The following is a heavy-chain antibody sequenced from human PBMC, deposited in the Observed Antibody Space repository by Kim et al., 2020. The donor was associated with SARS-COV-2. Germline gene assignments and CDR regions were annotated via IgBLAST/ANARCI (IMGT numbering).Heavy chain of an antibody. CDR2: K. V-gene: IGHV3-30*01. D-gene: IGHD1-26*01. CDR3: AREIVSYYGMDV. J-gene: IGHJ6*02. Sequence: KYYADSVKGRFPLSRDNSKNTLYLQMNSLGAEDTAVYYCAREIVSYYGMDVWGQGTTVTVSS.